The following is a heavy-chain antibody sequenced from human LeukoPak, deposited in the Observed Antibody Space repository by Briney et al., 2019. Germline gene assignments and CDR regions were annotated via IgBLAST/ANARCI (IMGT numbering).Heavy chain of an antibody. J-gene: IGHJ4*02. CDR1: GGSISSSSYY. CDR2: IYYSGST. Sequence: SETLSLTCTVSGGSISSSSYYWGWIRQPPGKGLEWIGSIYYSGSTYYNPSLKSRVTISVDTSKNQFSLKLSSVTAADTAVYYCARAGEYQLLYAVDYWGQGTLVTVSS. CDR3: ARAGEYQLLYAVDY. D-gene: IGHD2-2*02. V-gene: IGHV4-39*07.